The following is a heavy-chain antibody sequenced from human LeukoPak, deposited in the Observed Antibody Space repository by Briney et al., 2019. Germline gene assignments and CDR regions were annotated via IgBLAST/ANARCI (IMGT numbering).Heavy chain of an antibody. V-gene: IGHV4-59*11. CDR3: ARGETYCSSTSCSNWFDP. Sequence: PSETLSLTCTVSGGSISGHYWSWIRQPPGKGLEWIGYIYYSGSTNYNPSLKSRVTISVDTSKNQFSLKLSSVTAADTAVYYCARGETYCSSTSCSNWFDPWGQGTLVTVSS. J-gene: IGHJ5*02. CDR1: GGSISGHY. D-gene: IGHD2-2*01. CDR2: IYYSGST.